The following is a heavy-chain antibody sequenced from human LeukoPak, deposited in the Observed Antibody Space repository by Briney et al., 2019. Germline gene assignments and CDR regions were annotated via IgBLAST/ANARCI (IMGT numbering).Heavy chain of an antibody. J-gene: IGHJ6*02. V-gene: IGHV4-59*02. Sequence: SETLSLTCALSGGYVSVYYWSWIRQPPGKGLELIGYIYYSGSTDYNPSLKSRVTISIDASKNQFSLKVSSVTAADTAAYYCARLSAIRGSYYAVDVWGQGTTVTVSS. D-gene: IGHD2-2*02. CDR1: GGYVSVYY. CDR2: IYYSGST. CDR3: ARLSAIRGSYYAVDV.